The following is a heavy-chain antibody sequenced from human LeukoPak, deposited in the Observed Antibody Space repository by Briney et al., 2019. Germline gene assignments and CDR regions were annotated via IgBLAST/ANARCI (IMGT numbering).Heavy chain of an antibody. D-gene: IGHD5-24*01. V-gene: IGHV3-30*18. J-gene: IGHJ4*02. CDR2: ISYDGSHK. CDR1: GFTFNNYG. CDR3: AKERGNYIYYFDY. Sequence: GGSLRLSCAASGFTFNNYGIHWVRQAPGKGLEWVAVISYDGSHKYYADSVKGRFTISRDNSKNTLYLQMNSLRVEDTAIYYCAKERGNYIYYFDYWGQGTLVTVSS.